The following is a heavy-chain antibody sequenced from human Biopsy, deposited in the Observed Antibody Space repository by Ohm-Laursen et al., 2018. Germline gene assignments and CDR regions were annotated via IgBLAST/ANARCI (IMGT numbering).Heavy chain of an antibody. D-gene: IGHD3-9*01. CDR2: NIPILGTG. CDR3: ATKLTGYFHH. V-gene: IGHV1-69*06. J-gene: IGHJ1*01. Sequence: SVKVSCKTPGGTFSNYGVNWVRQAPGQGLEWLGGNIPILGTGNYAQKFQDRGTVSADTSTSTATMELRSLRSDDTAVYYCATKLTGYFHHWGQGTRVTVSS. CDR1: GGTFSNYG.